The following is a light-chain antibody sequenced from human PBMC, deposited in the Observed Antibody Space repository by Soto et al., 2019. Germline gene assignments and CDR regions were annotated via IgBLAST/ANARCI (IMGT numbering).Light chain of an antibody. CDR1: SSNIGSNT. CDR3: AAWDDSLNGRV. J-gene: IGLJ1*01. V-gene: IGLV1-44*01. CDR2: SNN. Sequence: QSVLTQPPSASGTPGQRVTISCSGSSSNIGSNTVHWYQQLPGTAPKLLIYSNNQRLSGVPDRFSGSKSGTSASLAIIGLQSEDEADYYCAAWDDSLNGRVLGTGTKVTVL.